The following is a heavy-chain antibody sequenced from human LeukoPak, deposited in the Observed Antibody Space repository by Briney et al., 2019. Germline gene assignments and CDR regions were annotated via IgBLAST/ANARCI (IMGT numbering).Heavy chain of an antibody. D-gene: IGHD3-10*01. Sequence: SGGSLRLSCAASGFTVSSNYMSWVRQAPGKGLEWVSVIYSGGSTYYADFVKGRFTSSRDNSKNTLYLQMNSLRAEDTAVYYCASTPPGSGSYWRYFQHWGQGTLVTVSS. V-gene: IGHV3-66*01. CDR3: ASTPPGSGSYWRYFQH. J-gene: IGHJ1*01. CDR1: GFTVSSNY. CDR2: IYSGGST.